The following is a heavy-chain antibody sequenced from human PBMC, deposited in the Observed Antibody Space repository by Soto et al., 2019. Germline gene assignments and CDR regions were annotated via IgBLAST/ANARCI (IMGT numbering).Heavy chain of an antibody. J-gene: IGHJ4*02. CDR3: ASSRRPPYYYDSSGYSPTYFDY. CDR1: GDSISSGDYD. V-gene: IGHV4-31*03. CDR2: IYYSGST. D-gene: IGHD3-22*01. Sequence: QVQLQESGPGLVKPSQTLSLTCTVSGDSISSGDYDWSWIRQHPGKGLEWIGHIYYSGSTYYHPSLKSRVTISVDTSKSQFSLKLSSVTAADTAVYYCASSRRPPYYYDSSGYSPTYFDYWGQGTLVTVSS.